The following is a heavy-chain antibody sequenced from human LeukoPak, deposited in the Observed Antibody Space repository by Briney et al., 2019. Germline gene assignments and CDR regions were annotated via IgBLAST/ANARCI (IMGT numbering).Heavy chain of an antibody. D-gene: IGHD2-21*02. CDR1: GFTFSSYG. CDR3: ARDWGLYCAGDCSTYFDY. V-gene: IGHV3-30*02. J-gene: IGHJ4*02. CDR2: IRYDGSNK. Sequence: GGSLRLSCAASGFTFSSYGMHWVRQAPGKGLEWVAFIRYDGSNKYYADSVKGRFTISRDNSKNTLYLQMNSLRAEDTAVYYCARDWGLYCAGDCSTYFDYWGQGSLITVSS.